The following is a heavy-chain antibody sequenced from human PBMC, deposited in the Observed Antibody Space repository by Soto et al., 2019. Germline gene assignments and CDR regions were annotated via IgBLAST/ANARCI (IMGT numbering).Heavy chain of an antibody. Sequence: QVQLVQSGAEVKKPGASVKVSCKASGYTFTSYGISCVRQAPGQGLEWMGWISAYNGNTNYAQKLQGRVTMTTDTSTSTAYMELRSLRSDDTAVYYCARDEYSSSWKGYYYYYGMDVWGQGTTVTVSS. V-gene: IGHV1-18*01. J-gene: IGHJ6*02. CDR2: ISAYNGNT. CDR1: GYTFTSYG. CDR3: ARDEYSSSWKGYYYYYGMDV. D-gene: IGHD6-13*01.